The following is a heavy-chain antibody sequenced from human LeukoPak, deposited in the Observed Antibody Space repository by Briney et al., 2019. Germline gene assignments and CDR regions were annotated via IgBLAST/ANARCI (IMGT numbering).Heavy chain of an antibody. Sequence: GGSLRLSCAASGFTFSSYAMSWVRQAPGKGLEWVSAISGSGGSTYYADSVKGRFTISRDNSKNMLYLQMNSLRAEDTAVYYCAKNLGYCSSTSCYRPFDYWGQGTLVTVSS. CDR1: GFTFSSYA. J-gene: IGHJ4*02. V-gene: IGHV3-23*01. CDR3: AKNLGYCSSTSCYRPFDY. D-gene: IGHD2-2*01. CDR2: ISGSGGST.